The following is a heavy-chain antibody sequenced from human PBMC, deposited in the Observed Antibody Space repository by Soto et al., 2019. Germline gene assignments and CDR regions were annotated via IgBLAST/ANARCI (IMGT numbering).Heavy chain of an antibody. J-gene: IGHJ4*02. Sequence: QVQLVESGGGVVQPGRSLRLSCAASGFTFSSYAMHWVRQAPGKGLEWVAVISYDGSNKYYADSVKGRFTISRDNSKNTLYLQMNSLRAEDTAVYYCARERHSSGYEDYWGQGTLVTVSS. D-gene: IGHD3-22*01. V-gene: IGHV3-30-3*01. CDR1: GFTFSSYA. CDR3: ARERHSSGYEDY. CDR2: ISYDGSNK.